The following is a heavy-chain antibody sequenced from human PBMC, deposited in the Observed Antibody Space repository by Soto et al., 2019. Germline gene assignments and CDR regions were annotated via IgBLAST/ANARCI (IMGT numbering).Heavy chain of an antibody. CDR1: GFSFTHYA. CDR3: AKDLLFGRSAWSHIFDN. CDR2: IIGTGGTT. D-gene: IGHD6-19*01. V-gene: IGHV3-23*01. Sequence: EVQLLEAGGGLVQPGGSLRLSCADSGFSFTHYALNWVRHAPGKGLEWVSAIIGTGGTTYYADSVKGRFTISRDNSKNTLYLQMNSLRAGDTAFYLCAKDLLFGRSAWSHIFDNWGQGTLVTVSS. J-gene: IGHJ4*02.